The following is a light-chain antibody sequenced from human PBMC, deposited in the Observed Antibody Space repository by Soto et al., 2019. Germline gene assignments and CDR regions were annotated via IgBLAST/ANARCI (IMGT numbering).Light chain of an antibody. V-gene: IGLV2-23*02. CDR2: EVS. J-gene: IGLJ1*01. CDR1: SSEVGSYNL. CDR3: CSYAGSIPYV. Sequence: QSLLTQPASVSGSPGQSITISFTGTSSEVGSYNLVSWYQQHPGKAPKLMIYEVSKRPSGVSNRFSGSKSGNTASLTISGLQAEDEADYYCCSYAGSIPYVFGTGTKVTVL.